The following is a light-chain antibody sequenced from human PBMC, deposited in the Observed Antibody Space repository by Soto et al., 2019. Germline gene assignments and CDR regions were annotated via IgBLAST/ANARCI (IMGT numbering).Light chain of an antibody. V-gene: IGLV2-14*01. Sequence: SVLTQPASVSGSPGQSITISCTITNKGVGGYNYVSWYQQHPGKAPKLMIYDVSNRPSGVSNRFSGSKSGNTASLTISGLQAEDEADYYCSSYTSSSTNVFGTGNKVTVL. CDR2: DVS. CDR3: SSYTSSSTNV. CDR1: NKGVGGYNY. J-gene: IGLJ1*01.